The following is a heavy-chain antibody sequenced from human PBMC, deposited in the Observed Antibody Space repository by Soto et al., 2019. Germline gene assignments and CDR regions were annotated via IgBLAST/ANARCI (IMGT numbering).Heavy chain of an antibody. V-gene: IGHV1-24*01. D-gene: IGHD3-3*01. CDR2: FDPEDGET. J-gene: IGHJ6*02. Sequence: ASVKVSCKVSGYTLTELSMHWVRQAPGKGLEWMGGFDPEDGETIYAQKFQGRVTMTEDTSTDTAYMELSSLRSEDTAVYYCARDHYDFWSGLISSEGSYYYYGMDVWGQGTTVTVSS. CDR1: GYTLTELS. CDR3: ARDHYDFWSGLISSEGSYYYYGMDV.